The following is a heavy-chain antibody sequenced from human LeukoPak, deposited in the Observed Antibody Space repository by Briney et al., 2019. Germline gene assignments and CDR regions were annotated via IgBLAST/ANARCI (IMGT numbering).Heavy chain of an antibody. Sequence: ASVKVSCKASGYTFTGYYMHWVRQAPGQGLEWMGRINPNSGGTNYAQKFQGRVTMTRDTSISTAYMELSRLRSDDTAVYYCARDQDIVVVVAATVGWFDPWGQETLVTVSS. D-gene: IGHD2-15*01. CDR3: ARDQDIVVVVAATVGWFDP. V-gene: IGHV1-2*06. CDR1: GYTFTGYY. J-gene: IGHJ5*02. CDR2: INPNSGGT.